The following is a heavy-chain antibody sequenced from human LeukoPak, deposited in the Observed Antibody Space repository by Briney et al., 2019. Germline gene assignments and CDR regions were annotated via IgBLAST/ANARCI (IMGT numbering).Heavy chain of an antibody. J-gene: IGHJ4*02. CDR1: GYTFTSYG. V-gene: IGHV1-18*01. CDR2: ISSYDGNT. Sequence: ASVKVSCKASGYTFTSYGIAWVRQAPGQGLESMGWISSYDGNTNYAQKFQGRVTMTTDTSTTTSYMQLRSLRSDDTAMYYCARVDGYNYGRPFDYWGQGTLLTVS. CDR3: ARVDGYNYGRPFDY. D-gene: IGHD5-18*01.